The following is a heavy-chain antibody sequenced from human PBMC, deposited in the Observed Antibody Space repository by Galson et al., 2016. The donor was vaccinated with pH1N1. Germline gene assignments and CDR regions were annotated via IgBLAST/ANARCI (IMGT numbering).Heavy chain of an antibody. J-gene: IGHJ4*02. CDR1: GFSLSTSGMC. CDR2: INWDDNK. Sequence: PALVKPTQTLTLTCTFSGFSLSTSGMCVSWIRQPPGKALEWLARINWDDNKYYSTSLKTRLTISKDTSKNQVVLTVTNMDPVDTATYYCARINHGDYSNYFDYWGQGTLATVSS. D-gene: IGHD4-17*01. CDR3: ARINHGDYSNYFDY. V-gene: IGHV2-70*11.